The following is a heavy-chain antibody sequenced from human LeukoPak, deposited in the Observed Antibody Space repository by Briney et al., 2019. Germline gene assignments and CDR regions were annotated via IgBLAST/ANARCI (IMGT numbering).Heavy chain of an antibody. CDR3: AKASSGWDNWFDP. J-gene: IGHJ5*02. CDR1: GFTFSSYS. Sequence: GGSLRLSCAASGFTFSSYSMNWVRQAPGKGLEWVSAISGSGGSTYYADSVKGRFTISRDNSKNTLYLQMNSLRAEDTAVYYCAKASSGWDNWFDPWGQGTLVTVSS. D-gene: IGHD6-19*01. V-gene: IGHV3-23*01. CDR2: ISGSGGST.